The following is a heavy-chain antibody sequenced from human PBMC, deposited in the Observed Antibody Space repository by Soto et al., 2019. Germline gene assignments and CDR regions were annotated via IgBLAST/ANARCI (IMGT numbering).Heavy chain of an antibody. Sequence: ASVKVSSTASGYRYTSYGISWVRQDPGQGLQWMGWISAYNGNTNYAQKLQCRVTMTPDTSPSTAYMEPRSPRPDDTAVYYCAKDLQSRPLLLLYWGQGTVVTVSS. CDR2: ISAYNGNT. J-gene: IGHJ4*02. V-gene: IGHV1-18*01. CDR1: GYRYTSYG. D-gene: IGHD1-26*01. CDR3: AKDLQSRPLLLLY.